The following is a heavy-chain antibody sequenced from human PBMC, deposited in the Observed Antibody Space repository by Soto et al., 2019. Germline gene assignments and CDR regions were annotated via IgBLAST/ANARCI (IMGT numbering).Heavy chain of an antibody. CDR1: GYTFTSYG. D-gene: IGHD3-22*01. J-gene: IGHJ6*04. V-gene: IGHV1-18*04. Sequence: QVQLVQSGAEVKKPGASVKVSCKASGYTFTSYGISWVRQAPGQGLEWMGWISAYNGNTNYAQKLQGSVTMTIDTSTSTAYIEMRSLRSDDTAMYYCVRDDNYYDSSGYRGYYYYYGIDVWGKGTTVTVSS. CDR2: ISAYNGNT. CDR3: VRDDNYYDSSGYRGYYYYYGIDV.